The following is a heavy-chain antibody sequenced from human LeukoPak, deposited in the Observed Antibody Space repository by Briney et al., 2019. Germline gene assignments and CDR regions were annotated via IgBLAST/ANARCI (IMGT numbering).Heavy chain of an antibody. CDR3: ARIGYSSSSFDY. V-gene: IGHV3-21*01. D-gene: IGHD6-13*01. Sequence: GGSLRLSCAASGFTFSIYSLNWVRQAPGKGLEWVSSISSTSGYIYYADSVKGRFTISRDNAKNSLYLQMNSLRAEDTAVYYCARIGYSSSSFDYWGQGTLVTVSS. J-gene: IGHJ4*02. CDR1: GFTFSIYS. CDR2: ISSTSGYI.